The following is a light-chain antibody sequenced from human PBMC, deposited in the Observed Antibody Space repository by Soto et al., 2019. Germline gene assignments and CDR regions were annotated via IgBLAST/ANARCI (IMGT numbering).Light chain of an antibody. CDR2: DAS. Sequence: DIQMTRSPSTLSASVGDRVTITCRASQSISSWLAWYQQKPGKAPKLLIYDASSLESGVPSRFSGSGSGTEFTLTISSLQPDDFATYYCQQYNSYSQWTFGQGTKVEIK. CDR3: QQYNSYSQWT. J-gene: IGKJ1*01. V-gene: IGKV1-5*01. CDR1: QSISSW.